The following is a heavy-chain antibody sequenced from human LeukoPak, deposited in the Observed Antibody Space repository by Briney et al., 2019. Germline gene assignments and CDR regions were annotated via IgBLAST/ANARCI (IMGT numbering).Heavy chain of an antibody. CDR3: AREGRYCSGGSCYNRGPFWDY. CDR1: GGTFSSYA. D-gene: IGHD2-15*01. CDR2: IIPIFGTA. V-gene: IGHV1-69*05. J-gene: IGHJ4*02. Sequence: SVKVSCKAPGGTFSSYAIGWVRQAPGQGLEWMGGIIPIFGTANYAQKFQGRVTITTDESTSTAYMELSSLRSEDTAVYYCAREGRYCSGGSCYNRGPFWDYWGQGTLVTVSS.